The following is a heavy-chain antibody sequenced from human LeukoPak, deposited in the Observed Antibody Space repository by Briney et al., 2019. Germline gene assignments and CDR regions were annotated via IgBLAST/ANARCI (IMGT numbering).Heavy chain of an antibody. V-gene: IGHV1-69*06. CDR2: ITPIFGTT. D-gene: IGHD5-12*01. J-gene: IGHJ6*03. CDR3: ARGTYSAYDLGSYMDV. Sequence: ASVTVSCKASGGTFRNSIITWVRQAPGHGLEGMGGITPIFGTTNYAQRFQGRVTIIADKATTTAYMELTSLRSEDTAVYYCARGTYSAYDLGSYMDVWGKGTTVIVSS. CDR1: GGTFRNSI.